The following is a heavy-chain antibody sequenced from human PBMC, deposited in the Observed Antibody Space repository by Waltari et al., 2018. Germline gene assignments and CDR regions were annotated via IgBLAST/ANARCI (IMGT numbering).Heavy chain of an antibody. Sequence: VQLQESGPGLVKPSETLSLTCAVYGGSFSGYYWSWIRQPPGKGLEWVGRTRNKANSYTTEYAASVKGRFTISRDDSKNSLYLQMNSLKTEDTAVYYCARGPPGHHGTRAFDIWGQGTMVTVSS. J-gene: IGHJ3*02. CDR2: TRNKANSYTT. CDR1: GGSFSGYY. CDR3: ARGPPGHHGTRAFDI. V-gene: IGHV3-72*01.